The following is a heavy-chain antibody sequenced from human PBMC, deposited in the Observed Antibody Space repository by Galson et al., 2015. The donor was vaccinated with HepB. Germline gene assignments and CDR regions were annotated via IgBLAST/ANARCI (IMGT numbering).Heavy chain of an antibody. Sequence: SLRLSCAGTGFTFSNAWMAWVRQAPGKGLEWVGRIRSKSDGGTAVYAEPVKGRFTMSRDDSKNTLYLQMTSLKTEDTAVYYCTTDQGSWAQGTLVTVS. CDR2: IRSKSDGGTA. CDR1: GFTFSNAW. J-gene: IGHJ4*02. CDR3: TTDQGS. V-gene: IGHV3-15*01.